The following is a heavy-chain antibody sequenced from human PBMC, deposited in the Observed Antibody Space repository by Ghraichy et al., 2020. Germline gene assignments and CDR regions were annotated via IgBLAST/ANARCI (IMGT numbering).Heavy chain of an antibody. Sequence: GGSLRLSCAASGFTFSSYGMHWVRQAPGKGLEWVAVISFDGSNKYYAESVKGRFTISRDNSKNTLNLQMNSLRAEDTAVYYCAKAARGYNWNLREWFDPWGQGTLVTVSS. CDR1: GFTFSSYG. D-gene: IGHD1-20*01. CDR3: AKAARGYNWNLREWFDP. CDR2: ISFDGSNK. J-gene: IGHJ5*02. V-gene: IGHV3-30*18.